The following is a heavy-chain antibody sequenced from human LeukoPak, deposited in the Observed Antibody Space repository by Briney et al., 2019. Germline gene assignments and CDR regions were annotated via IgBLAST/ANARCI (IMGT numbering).Heavy chain of an antibody. V-gene: IGHV1-46*01. D-gene: IGHD4-11*01. CDR2: INPSGGST. CDR1: GYTFTSYY. Sequence: ASVRVSCKASGYTFTSYYMHWVRQAPGQGLEWMGIINPSGGSTSYAQMFQGRVTMTRDTSTSTVYMELSSLRSEDTAVYYCAITPTVTTPFDYWGQGTLVTVSS. J-gene: IGHJ4*02. CDR3: AITPTVTTPFDY.